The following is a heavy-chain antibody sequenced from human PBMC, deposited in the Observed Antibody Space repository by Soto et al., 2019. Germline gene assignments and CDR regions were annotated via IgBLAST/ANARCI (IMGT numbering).Heavy chain of an antibody. CDR3: ARDGWGSNWYFDL. J-gene: IGHJ2*01. V-gene: IGHV3-30*03. CDR1: GVTFKDYG. D-gene: IGHD3-16*01. Sequence: GGSLRLSCGAPGVTFKDYGMHWVRQAPGKGLEWVAVISYDGKQTYYADSVKGRFTISKDKSKRTLFLQMNSLRVDDTAVYYCARDGWGSNWYFDLWGRGTLVTVS. CDR2: ISYDGKQT.